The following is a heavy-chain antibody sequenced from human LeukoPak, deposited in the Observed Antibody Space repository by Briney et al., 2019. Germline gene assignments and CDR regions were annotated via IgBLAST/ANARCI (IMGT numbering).Heavy chain of an antibody. J-gene: IGHJ4*02. CDR3: TAGALGY. Sequence: GGSLRLSCSASGFTFSSYAMNWVRQAPGKGLEWVSFISGSGDTTYYADSVKGRFTISRDSSKNTLYLQMNSLRAEDTAVYYCTAGALGYWGRGTLINVSS. D-gene: IGHD3-16*01. CDR1: GFTFSSYA. V-gene: IGHV3-23*01. CDR2: ISGSGDTT.